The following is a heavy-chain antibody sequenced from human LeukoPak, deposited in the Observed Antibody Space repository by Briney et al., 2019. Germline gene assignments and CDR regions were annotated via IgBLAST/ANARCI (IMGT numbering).Heavy chain of an antibody. V-gene: IGHV3-74*01. CDR2: ISTDGTAT. J-gene: IGHJ4*02. Sequence: PGGSLRLSCAASGLXLSPYWIHWVRQAPGKGLLWVSHISTDGTATTYADSVKGRFTISGDNAKSTLYLQMNSLRAEDTAVYYCVRDSNLSFDYWGQGSLVTVSS. D-gene: IGHD1-14*01. CDR1: GLXLSPYW. CDR3: VRDSNLSFDY.